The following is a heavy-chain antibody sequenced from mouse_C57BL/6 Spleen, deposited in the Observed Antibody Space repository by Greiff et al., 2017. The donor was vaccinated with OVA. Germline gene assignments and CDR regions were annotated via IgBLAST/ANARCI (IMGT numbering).Heavy chain of an antibody. CDR3: TREGDSNYQAWFDY. J-gene: IGHJ3*01. CDR2: IDPDTGGT. Sequence: QVQLQQSGAELVRPGASVTLSCTASGYTFTDYEMHWVQQTPVHGLEWIGDIDPDTGGTAYNEKVKGKVILTTDKSTSTAYMEISSLTSEDAAVYYCTREGDSNYQAWFDYWGQGTMVTVSA. CDR1: GYTFTDYE. V-gene: IGHV1-15*01. D-gene: IGHD2-5*01.